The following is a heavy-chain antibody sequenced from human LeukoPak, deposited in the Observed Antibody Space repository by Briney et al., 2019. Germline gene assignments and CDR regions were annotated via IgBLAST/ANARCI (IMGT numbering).Heavy chain of an antibody. CDR1: GYSFTSYW. D-gene: IGHD1-1*01. J-gene: IGHJ4*02. V-gene: IGHV5-51*01. Sequence: GESLKISCKGSGYSFTSYWIGWLRQMPGKGLEWMGIIYPGDSDTRYSPSFQGQVTTSADKSISTVYLQWSSLKASDTAMYYCARSNRKYNWNDGGYFDYWGQGTLVTVSS. CDR2: IYPGDSDT. CDR3: ARSNRKYNWNDGGYFDY.